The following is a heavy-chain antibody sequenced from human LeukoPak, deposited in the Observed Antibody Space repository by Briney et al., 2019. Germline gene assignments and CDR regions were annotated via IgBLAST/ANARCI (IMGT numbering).Heavy chain of an antibody. CDR2: IYYSGST. CDR3: ARGSPPFDP. Sequence: SETLSLTCSVSGDSISSTRYYWGWIRQPPGKGLEWIGSIYYSGSTYYNPSLKSRVAISVDTSKNQFSLKLSSVTAADTAVYYCARGSPPFDPWGQGTLVTVSS. J-gene: IGHJ5*02. V-gene: IGHV4-39*07. CDR1: GDSISSTRYY.